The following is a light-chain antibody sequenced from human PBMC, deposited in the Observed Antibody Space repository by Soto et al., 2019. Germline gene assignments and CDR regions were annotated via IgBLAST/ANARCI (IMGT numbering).Light chain of an antibody. CDR1: SIDVGGYNY. V-gene: IGLV2-14*03. Sequence: QSGLTHPASVSGSPRQSITSSCTGTSIDVGGYNYVSWYQHHPGKVPQLLIYDVSNRPSGVSNRFSGSKSGNTASLTISGLQAEDEADYYCYSYTSSNTYVFVTGTKVTVL. CDR3: YSYTSSNTYV. CDR2: DVS. J-gene: IGLJ1*01.